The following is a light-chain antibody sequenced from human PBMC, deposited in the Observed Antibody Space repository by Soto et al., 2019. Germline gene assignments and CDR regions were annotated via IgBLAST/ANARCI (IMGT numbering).Light chain of an antibody. V-gene: IGKV3-20*01. Sequence: EIGFTESPGTLSLSPGERATLSCRASQSVSSSYLAWYQQKPGQAPRLLIYGASSRATGIPDRFSGSGSGTEFTLTISSLESEDFAVYFCQQYGDRPRTFGQGTKVDNK. CDR3: QQYGDRPRT. J-gene: IGKJ1*01. CDR2: GAS. CDR1: QSVSSSY.